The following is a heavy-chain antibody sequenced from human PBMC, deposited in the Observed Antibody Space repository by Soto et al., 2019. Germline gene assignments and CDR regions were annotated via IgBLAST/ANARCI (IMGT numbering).Heavy chain of an antibody. D-gene: IGHD2-8*01. CDR1: GFTVSSNY. Sequence: EVQLVESGGGLVQPGGSLRLSCAASGFTVSSNYMSWVRQAPGKGLEWVSVIYSGGSTYYADSVKGRFTISRHNSKTTLSLLMKGRSPEATAVYYCDRDFRPPFGVGYFDYWGQGTLVTVSS. CDR2: IYSGGST. V-gene: IGHV3-53*04. CDR3: DRDFRPPFGVGYFDY. J-gene: IGHJ4*02.